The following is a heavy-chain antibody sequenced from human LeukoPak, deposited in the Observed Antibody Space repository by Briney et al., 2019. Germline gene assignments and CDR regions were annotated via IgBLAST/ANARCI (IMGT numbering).Heavy chain of an antibody. V-gene: IGHV4-59*01. CDR1: GGSISSYY. D-gene: IGHD5-18*01. J-gene: IGHJ4*02. CDR2: SYYSGST. CDR3: AREGRGYSYGLFDY. Sequence: PSETLSLTCTVSGGSISSYYWSWIRQPPGKGLEWIGYSYYSGSTNYNPSLKSQVTISVDTSKNQFSLKLSSVTAADTAVYYCAREGRGYSYGLFDYWGQGTLVTVSS.